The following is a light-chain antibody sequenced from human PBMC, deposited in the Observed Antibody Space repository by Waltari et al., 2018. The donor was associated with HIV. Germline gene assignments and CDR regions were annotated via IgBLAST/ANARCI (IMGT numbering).Light chain of an antibody. J-gene: IGKJ4*01. Sequence: ETVLTQSPATLSLSPGERAALSCRASQKIGSYLAWYQQKPGQAPRLLIYDASNRATGIAARFSGSGSGTDFTLTISSLEPEDFAVYYCQLFGTSPRLTFGGGTKVEIK. CDR3: QLFGTSPRLT. CDR2: DAS. CDR1: QKIGSY. V-gene: IGKV3-11*01.